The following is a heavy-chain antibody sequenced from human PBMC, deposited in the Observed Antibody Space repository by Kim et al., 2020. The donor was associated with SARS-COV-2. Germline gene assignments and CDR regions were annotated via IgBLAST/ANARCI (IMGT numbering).Heavy chain of an antibody. CDR1: GDSVSSNNAA. CDR2: TYYRSKWFN. J-gene: IGHJ6*02. CDR3: ANGGSGLGGMNV. Sequence: QTLSLTCAISGDSVSSNNAAWNWIRQSPSRGLEWLGRTYYRSKWFNDYALSVKSRITINPDTSKNHFSLQLSSVTPEDTAVYYCANGGSGLGGMNVWGQGTTVPVS. V-gene: IGHV6-1*01. D-gene: IGHD3-16*01.